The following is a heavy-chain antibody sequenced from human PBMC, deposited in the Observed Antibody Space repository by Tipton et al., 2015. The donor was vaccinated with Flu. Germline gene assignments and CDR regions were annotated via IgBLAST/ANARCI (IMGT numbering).Heavy chain of an antibody. CDR3: VKSQVMGTPNQPESDS. D-gene: IGHD4-23*01. CDR2: VGYDGRTT. Sequence: SLRLSCTASGFSFREYAMHWVRQAPGKGLEWVALVGYDGRTTYYAESVKGRFTISRDNSKDSLYLQMNSLRTEDGAVYYCVKSQVMGTPNQPESDSWGQGTVVTVSS. J-gene: IGHJ4*02. V-gene: IGHV3-43D*04. CDR1: GFSFREYA.